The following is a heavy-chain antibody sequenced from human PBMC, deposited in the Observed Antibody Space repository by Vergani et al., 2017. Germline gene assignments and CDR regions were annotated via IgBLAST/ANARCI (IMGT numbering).Heavy chain of an antibody. Sequence: QVQLPQWGAGLLKPSETLSLTCAVYGGSFSGYYWSWIRQPPGKGLEWIGEINHSGSTNYNPSLKSRVTISVDTSKNQFSLKLSSVTAADTAVYYCARGARRGSSGWYRYWFDPWGQGTLVTVSS. CDR1: GGSFSGYY. J-gene: IGHJ5*02. CDR2: INHSGST. D-gene: IGHD6-19*01. V-gene: IGHV4-34*01. CDR3: ARGARRGSSGWYRYWFDP.